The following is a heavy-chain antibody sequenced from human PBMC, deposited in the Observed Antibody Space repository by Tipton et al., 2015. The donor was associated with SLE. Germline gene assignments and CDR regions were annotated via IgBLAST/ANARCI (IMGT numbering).Heavy chain of an antibody. J-gene: IGHJ4*02. CDR3: ARGLRITMVRGVPFDY. CDR2: IYYTGST. Sequence: TLSLTCTVSGDSVSSGGYFWTWIRQHPGKGLEWIGYIYYTGSTYYNPSLKSRLTISADTSKNQFSLKLTSVTAADTAVYYCARGLRITMVRGVPFDYWGQGTLVTVSS. D-gene: IGHD3-10*01. CDR1: GDSVSSGGYF. V-gene: IGHV4-31*03.